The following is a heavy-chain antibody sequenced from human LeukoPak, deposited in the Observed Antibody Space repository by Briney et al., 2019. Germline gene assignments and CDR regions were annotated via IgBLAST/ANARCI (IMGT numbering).Heavy chain of an antibody. Sequence: ASVKVSCKASGYTFTGYYMHWVRQAPGQGLEWMGWINPNSGGTHYAHKFQGRVTMTRDTSISTAYTELSRLRSDDTAVYYCARDEEISMIVVVQYFQHWGQGTLVTVSS. CDR2: INPNSGGT. V-gene: IGHV1-2*02. CDR3: ARDEEISMIVVVQYFQH. J-gene: IGHJ1*01. CDR1: GYTFTGYY. D-gene: IGHD3-22*01.